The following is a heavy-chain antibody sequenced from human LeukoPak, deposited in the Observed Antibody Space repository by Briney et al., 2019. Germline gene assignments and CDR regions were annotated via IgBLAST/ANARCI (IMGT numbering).Heavy chain of an antibody. V-gene: IGHV3-15*01. CDR1: GFTFSNAW. D-gene: IGHD3-3*01. J-gene: IGHJ4*02. CDR3: TTVPGGDFWSGYAYYFDY. CDR2: IKSKTDGGTT. Sequence: GGSLRLSCAASGFTFSNAWMSWVRQAPGKGLEWVGRIKSKTDGGTTDYAAPVKGRFTISRDDSKNTLYLQMNSLKTEDTAVYYCTTVPGGDFWSGYAYYFDYWGQGTLVTVSS.